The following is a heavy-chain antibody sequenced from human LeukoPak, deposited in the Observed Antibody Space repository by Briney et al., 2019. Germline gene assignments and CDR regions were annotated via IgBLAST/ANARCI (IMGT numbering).Heavy chain of an antibody. V-gene: IGHV4-59*01. CDR1: GGSISSYY. J-gene: IGHJ6*03. D-gene: IGHD3-22*01. CDR3: ARVVSDSSGYYWGFDYYYMDV. Sequence: NSSETLSLTCTVSGGSISSYYWSWIRQPPGKGLEWIGYIYYSGSTNYNPSLKSRVTISVDTSKNQFSLKLSSVTAADTAVYYCARVVSDSSGYYWGFDYYYMDVWGKGTTVTVSS. CDR2: IYYSGST.